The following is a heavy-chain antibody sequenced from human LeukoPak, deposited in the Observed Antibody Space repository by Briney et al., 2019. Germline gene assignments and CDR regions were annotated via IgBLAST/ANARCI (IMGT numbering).Heavy chain of an antibody. J-gene: IGHJ4*02. V-gene: IGHV2-70*11. Sequence: ESGPTLANLTQTLTLTCTFSGFSLSTSGMCVSWIRQPPGKALEWLARIDWDDDKYYSTSLKTRLTISKDTSKNQVVLTMTNMDPVDTATYYCARISKRVLDYWGQGTLVTVSS. CDR1: GFSLSTSGMC. CDR3: ARISKRVLDY. CDR2: IDWDDDK.